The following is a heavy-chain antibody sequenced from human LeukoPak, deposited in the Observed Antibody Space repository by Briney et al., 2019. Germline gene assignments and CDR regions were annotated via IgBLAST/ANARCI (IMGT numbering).Heavy chain of an antibody. V-gene: IGHV1-69*06. J-gene: IGHJ4*02. Sequence: GASVKVSCKASGGTFSSYAISWVRQAPRQGLEWMGGISTIFGTANYAQKFQGRVTITADKSTSTAYMELSSLRSEDTAVYYCARGPVRDDFWSGYYTAFDYWGQGTLVTVSS. CDR3: ARGPVRDDFWSGYYTAFDY. CDR1: GGTFSSYA. D-gene: IGHD3-3*01. CDR2: ISTIFGTA.